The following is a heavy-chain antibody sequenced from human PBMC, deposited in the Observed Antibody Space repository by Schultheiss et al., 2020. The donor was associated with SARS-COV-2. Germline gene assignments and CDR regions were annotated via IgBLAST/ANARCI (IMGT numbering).Heavy chain of an antibody. CDR3: AQQTPDKDLLLWCFRRLDY. J-gene: IGHJ4*02. CDR2: IYWDDDK. D-gene: IGHD2-21*01. Sequence: SGPTLVKPTQTLTLTCTFSGFSLSTSGVGVGWIRQPPGKALEWLALIYWDDDKRYSPSLKSRLTITKDTSKNQVVLTMTNMDPVDTATYYCAQQTPDKDLLLWCFRRLDYWGRGTLVTVSS. CDR1: GFSLSTSGVG. V-gene: IGHV2-5*02.